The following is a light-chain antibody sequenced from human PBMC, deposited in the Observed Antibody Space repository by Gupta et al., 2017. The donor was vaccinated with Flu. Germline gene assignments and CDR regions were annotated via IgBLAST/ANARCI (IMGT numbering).Light chain of an antibody. Sequence: DLVVPQSPDSLAMSLGQRATINCKSSQSVSSSSNNRNYVAWYQQKPGQPPKLLINWASARQSGVPDRFSGSGSGTDFTLTISSLQAEDAAVYHCQQCYTHSLTFGGGTKVEIK. CDR3: QQCYTHSLT. CDR1: QSVSSSSNNRNY. V-gene: IGKV4-1*01. J-gene: IGKJ4*01. CDR2: WAS.